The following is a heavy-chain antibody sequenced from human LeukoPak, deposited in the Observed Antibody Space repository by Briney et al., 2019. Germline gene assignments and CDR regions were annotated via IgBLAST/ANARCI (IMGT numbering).Heavy chain of an antibody. CDR1: GFTFSGSA. CDR3: TGGGTAIVTGNY. J-gene: IGHJ4*02. V-gene: IGHV3-73*01. D-gene: IGHD5-18*01. Sequence: GGSLKLSCAASGFTFSGSAMRWVRQASGKGLEWVGRIRSKANSYATAYAASVKGRFTISRDDSKNTAYLQMNSLKTEDTAVYYCTGGGTAIVTGNYWGQGTLVTVSS. CDR2: IRSKANSYAT.